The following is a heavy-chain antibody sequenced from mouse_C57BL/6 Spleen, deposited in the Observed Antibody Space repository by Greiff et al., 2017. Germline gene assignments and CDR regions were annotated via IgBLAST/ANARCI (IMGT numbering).Heavy chain of an antibody. J-gene: IGHJ2*01. D-gene: IGHD1-1*01. CDR2: ISDGGSYT. CDR3: ARDGSSYVGFDY. V-gene: IGHV5-4*03. CDR1: GFTFSSYA. Sequence: EVNVVESGGGLVKPGGSLKLSCAASGFTFSSYAMSWVRQTPEKRLEWVATISDGGSYTSYPDNVKGRVTFSRENAKNNLYLQMSHLKSEDTAMYYCARDGSSYVGFDYWGQGTTLTVSS.